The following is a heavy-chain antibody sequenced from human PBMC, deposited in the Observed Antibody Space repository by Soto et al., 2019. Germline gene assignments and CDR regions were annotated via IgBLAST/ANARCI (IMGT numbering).Heavy chain of an antibody. Sequence: SETLSLTCTVSGGSISSYYWSWIRQPPGKGLEWIGYIYYSGSTNYNPSLKSRVTISVDTSKNQFSLKLSSVTAADTAVYYCARLSYQLPLDAFDIWGQGTMVTVSS. CDR1: GGSISSYY. J-gene: IGHJ3*02. V-gene: IGHV4-59*08. D-gene: IGHD2-2*01. CDR2: IYYSGST. CDR3: ARLSYQLPLDAFDI.